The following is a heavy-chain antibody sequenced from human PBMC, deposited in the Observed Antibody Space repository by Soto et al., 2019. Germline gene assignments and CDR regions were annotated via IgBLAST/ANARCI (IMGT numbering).Heavy chain of an antibody. CDR3: ARRQVYDILTKGNYYYYYGMDV. V-gene: IGHV1-69*13. CDR2: IIPIFGTA. D-gene: IGHD3-9*01. CDR1: GGTLSSYA. J-gene: IGHJ6*02. Sequence: SGKVACTASGGTLSSYAISWVRRAPGQGLEWMGWIIPIFGTANYAQKFQGRFTITADESTSTAYMELSSLRSEDTAVYYCARRQVYDILTKGNYYYYYGMDVWGQGTTVTVSS.